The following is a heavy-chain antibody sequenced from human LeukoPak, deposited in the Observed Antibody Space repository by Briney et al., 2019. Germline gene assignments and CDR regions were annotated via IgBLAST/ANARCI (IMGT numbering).Heavy chain of an antibody. J-gene: IGHJ4*02. D-gene: IGHD6-13*01. V-gene: IGHV5-51*01. CDR2: IYPGDSDT. CDR1: GYYFTSYW. Sequence: GESLKISCKGSGYYFTSYWIGWVRQMPGEGLEWMGIIYPGDSDTRYSPSFQGQVTISADKSISTAYLQWISLKASDTAMYYCARVPHYSTPPDYWGQGTLVTVSS. CDR3: ARVPHYSTPPDY.